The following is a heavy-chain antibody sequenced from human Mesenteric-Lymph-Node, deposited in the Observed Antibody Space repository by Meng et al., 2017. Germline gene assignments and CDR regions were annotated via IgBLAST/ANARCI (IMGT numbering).Heavy chain of an antibody. Sequence: QVHLQESGPALVRPSATLSLICAVSGGSVSSVGYEWGWIRQPPGKGLEWIGYVTTNYNPSLKSRVTISLDTSKNQFSLKLSSVTAADTAVYYCARDYWGSLDSWGQGILVTVSS. D-gene: IGHD7-27*01. J-gene: IGHJ4*02. CDR2: VTT. V-gene: IGHV4-61*08. CDR3: ARDYWGSLDS. CDR1: GGSVSSVGYE.